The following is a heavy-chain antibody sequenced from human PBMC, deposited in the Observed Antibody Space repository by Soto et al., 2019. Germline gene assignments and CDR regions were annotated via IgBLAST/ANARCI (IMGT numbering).Heavy chain of an antibody. V-gene: IGHV1-18*01. Sequence: QVQLVQSGAEVKKPGASVKVSCKASGYTFTSYGISWVRQAPGQGLEWMGWISAYNGNTDYPQKLQGRVTMTADTSTSTAYLELRSLRSDDTAVYYCAREGYCTSTSCYASALDYWGQGTLVTVSS. CDR3: AREGYCTSTSCYASALDY. CDR2: ISAYNGNT. D-gene: IGHD2-2*01. J-gene: IGHJ4*02. CDR1: GYTFTSYG.